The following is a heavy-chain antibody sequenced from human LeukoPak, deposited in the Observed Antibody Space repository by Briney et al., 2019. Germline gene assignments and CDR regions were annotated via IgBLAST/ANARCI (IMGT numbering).Heavy chain of an antibody. CDR3: ARDFLIQLDAFDI. J-gene: IGHJ3*02. CDR2: IKQDGSEK. D-gene: IGHD5-18*01. Sequence: GGSLRLSCAASGFTFSSYWMSWVRQAPGKGLEWVANIKQDGSEKYYVDSEKGRFTISRDNAKNSLYLQMNSLRAEDTAVYYCARDFLIQLDAFDIWGQGTMVTVSS. V-gene: IGHV3-7*01. CDR1: GFTFSSYW.